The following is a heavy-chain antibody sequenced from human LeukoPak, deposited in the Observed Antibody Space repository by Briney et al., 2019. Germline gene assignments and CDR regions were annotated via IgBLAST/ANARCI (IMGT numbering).Heavy chain of an antibody. CDR3: ARGLIGGYDYVWGGYRYSWLDY. CDR1: GYTFTSYA. Sequence: GESLKIPCKASGYTFTSYAMHWVRQAPGQRLEWMGWINAGNGNTKYSQKFQGRVTITRDTSASTAYMELSSLRSEDTAVYYCARGLIGGYDYVWGGYRYSWLDYWGQGTLVTVSS. CDR2: INAGNGNT. J-gene: IGHJ4*02. V-gene: IGHV1-3*01. D-gene: IGHD3-16*02.